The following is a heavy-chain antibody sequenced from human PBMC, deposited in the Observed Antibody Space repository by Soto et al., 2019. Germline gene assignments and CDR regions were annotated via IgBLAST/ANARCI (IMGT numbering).Heavy chain of an antibody. D-gene: IGHD6-19*01. V-gene: IGHV3-23*01. CDR3: AIEVVPGYFDH. CDR2: ISGNGGSS. CDR1: GLNFGSYA. J-gene: IGHJ4*02. Sequence: PGGSQRLSSTASGLNFGSYAMSWVRQAPGKGLEWVSAISGNGGSSYYADSVKGRFTISRDNSKNTLYLQMNSLRAEDTALYYCAIEVVPGYFDHWGQGTQVTVSS.